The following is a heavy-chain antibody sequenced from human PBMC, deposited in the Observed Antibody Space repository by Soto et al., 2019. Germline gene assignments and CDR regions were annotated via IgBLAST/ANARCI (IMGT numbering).Heavy chain of an antibody. CDR2: IKQDGSEK. V-gene: IGHV3-7*01. J-gene: IGHJ3*02. D-gene: IGHD2-15*01. Sequence: GGSLRLSCAASGFTFSSYWMSWVRQAPGKGLEWVANIKQDGSEKYYVDSVKGRFTISRDNAKSSLYLQMNSLRAEDTAVYYCARDLYTPYNAFDIWGQGTMVTVSS. CDR3: ARDLYTPYNAFDI. CDR1: GFTFSSYW.